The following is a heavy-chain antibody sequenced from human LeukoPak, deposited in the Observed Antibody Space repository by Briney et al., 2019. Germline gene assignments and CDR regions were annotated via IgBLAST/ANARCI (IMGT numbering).Heavy chain of an antibody. D-gene: IGHD1-26*01. CDR1: GFTFSSYS. CDR3: AGGGSYLGYYFDY. J-gene: IGHJ4*02. Sequence: GGSLRLSCAASGFTFSSYSKIWVRRAPGEGLEWLSSISSSSSYIYYADSVQGRLTISRDNAKNSLDLQMNSRRAEDTAVYYCAGGGSYLGYYFDYWGQGTLVTVSS. V-gene: IGHV3-21*01. CDR2: ISSSSSYI.